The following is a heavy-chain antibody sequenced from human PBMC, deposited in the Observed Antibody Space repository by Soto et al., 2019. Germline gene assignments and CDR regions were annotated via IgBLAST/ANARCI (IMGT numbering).Heavy chain of an antibody. CDR1: GFTLSDYY. D-gene: IGHD6-13*01. V-gene: IGHV3-11*01. Sequence: QVQLVESGGGLVKPGGSLRLSCAASGFTLSDYYMNWIRQAPGKGLEWVSYISSSGMTIYYADSVKGRFTISRDNAKNSLYLEMSSVRAEDTAVYYCAREEIGEQVVRYCDYWGQGTLVTVSS. J-gene: IGHJ4*02. CDR3: AREEIGEQVVRYCDY. CDR2: ISSSGMTI.